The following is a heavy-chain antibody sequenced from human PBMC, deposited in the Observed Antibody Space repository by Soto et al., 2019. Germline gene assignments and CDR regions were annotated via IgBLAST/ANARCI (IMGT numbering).Heavy chain of an antibody. V-gene: IGHV4-34*01. D-gene: IGHD6-19*01. J-gene: IGHJ5*02. CDR2: INDSGRT. CDR1: GGSFSGYY. CDR3: WSATPSDSSVWYGHWYEP. Sequence: SETLSLTCAVYGGSFSGYYWSWIRQPPGKGLEWIGEINDSGRTNYNPSLKSRVTMSQKTSARQFSLRLSSVTVADTAVYYCWSATPSDSSVWYGHWYEPRGQGTLGPVSP.